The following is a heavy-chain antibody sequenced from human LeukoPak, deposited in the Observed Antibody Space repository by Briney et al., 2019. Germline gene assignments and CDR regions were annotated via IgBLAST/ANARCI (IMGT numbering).Heavy chain of an antibody. CDR3: ARANNSSWHN. Sequence: GGSLRLSCGTSGFTFSSNWMSWVRHAPGRGLDRVANIKPDGSAEYYAASVKVRFTVSRDNAKNSLYLQMNSLRVEDTAVYYCARANNSSWHNWGQGTLVTVSS. CDR1: GFTFSSNW. D-gene: IGHD6-19*01. V-gene: IGHV3-7*01. CDR2: IKPDGSAE. J-gene: IGHJ4*02.